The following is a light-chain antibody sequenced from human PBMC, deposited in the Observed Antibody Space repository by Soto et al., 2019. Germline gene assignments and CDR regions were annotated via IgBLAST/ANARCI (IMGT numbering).Light chain of an antibody. J-gene: IGLJ2*01. CDR3: AAWDDNLSGLV. V-gene: IGLV1-47*01. Sequence: QAVVTQPPSASGTPGQRVTISCSGSSSNIGSNFVYWYRQFPGTTPTILIYKDSLRPSGLPDRFSGSKSGTSASLAIGGLRSDDEADYYCAAWDDNLSGLVFGGGTKLTVL. CDR1: SSNIGSNF. CDR2: KDS.